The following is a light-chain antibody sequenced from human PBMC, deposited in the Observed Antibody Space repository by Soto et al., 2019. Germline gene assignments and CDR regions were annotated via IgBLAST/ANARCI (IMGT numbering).Light chain of an antibody. J-gene: IGKJ1*01. CDR3: QQRTNWPPWT. Sequence: EIVLTQSPATLSLSPGERATLSCRTSQSVRNYLAWYQQKPGQAPRLLISDASNRATGIPARFSGSGSGTDFTLTISSLEPDDSAIYYCQQRTNWPPWTFGQGTKVEI. CDR2: DAS. CDR1: QSVRNY. V-gene: IGKV3-11*01.